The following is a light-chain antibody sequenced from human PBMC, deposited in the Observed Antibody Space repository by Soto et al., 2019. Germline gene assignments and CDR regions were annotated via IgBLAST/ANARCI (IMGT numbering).Light chain of an antibody. Sequence: IQLTQSPSSLSASVGDRVTITCRASQGINKFLAWYQQKPGKAPQLLIYGASTLQSVVPSTFSGSGSGTDFTLTISSLQPEDFATYYCQQLTNFRVTFGQGTKLDIK. CDR1: QGINKF. J-gene: IGKJ2*01. CDR2: GAS. CDR3: QQLTNFRVT. V-gene: IGKV1-9*01.